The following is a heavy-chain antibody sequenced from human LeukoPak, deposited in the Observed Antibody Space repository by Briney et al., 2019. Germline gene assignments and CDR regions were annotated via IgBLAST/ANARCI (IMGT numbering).Heavy chain of an antibody. Sequence: GGSLRLSCAAYGFIVSSNYMSWVRQAPGKGLEWVSVIYSGGSTYYADSVKGRFTISRDNSKNTLYLQMNSLRAEDTAVYYCARGGYLRYFDWLSANYYYYYMDVWGKGTTVTISS. D-gene: IGHD3-9*01. CDR1: GFIVSSNY. CDR2: IYSGGST. J-gene: IGHJ6*03. CDR3: ARGGYLRYFDWLSANYYYYYMDV. V-gene: IGHV3-66*01.